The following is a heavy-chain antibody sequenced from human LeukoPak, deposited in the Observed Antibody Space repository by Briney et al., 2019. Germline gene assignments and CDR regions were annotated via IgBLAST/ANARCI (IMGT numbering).Heavy chain of an antibody. CDR1: GFTFSNAW. Sequence: GGSLRLSCAASGFTFSNAWMSWVRQAPGKGLEWVGRIKSKTDGGTTDYAAPVKGRFTISRDDSKNTLYLQMNSLKTEDTAVYYCTTDLRDFWSGYFVDYWGQGTLVTVSS. CDR3: TTDLRDFWSGYFVDY. J-gene: IGHJ4*02. CDR2: IKSKTDGGTT. V-gene: IGHV3-15*01. D-gene: IGHD3-3*01.